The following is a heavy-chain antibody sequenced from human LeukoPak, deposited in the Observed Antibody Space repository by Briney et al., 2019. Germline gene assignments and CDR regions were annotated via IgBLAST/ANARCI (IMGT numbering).Heavy chain of an antibody. J-gene: IGHJ6*02. CDR3: ARVATGFWSGYLFGMDV. D-gene: IGHD3-3*01. Sequence: PSQTLSLTCAISGDSVSSNSAAWNWIRQSPSRGLEWLGRTYYRSKWYNDYAVSVKSRITINPDTSKNQFSLQPNSVTPEDTAVYYCARVATGFWSGYLFGMDVWGQGTTVTVSS. CDR1: GDSVSSNSAA. V-gene: IGHV6-1*01. CDR2: TYYRSKWYN.